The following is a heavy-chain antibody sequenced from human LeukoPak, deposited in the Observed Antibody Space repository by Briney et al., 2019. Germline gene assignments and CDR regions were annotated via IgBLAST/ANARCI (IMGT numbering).Heavy chain of an antibody. J-gene: IGHJ4*02. V-gene: IGHV1-18*01. D-gene: IGHD2-8*01. CDR2: ISGYSGNT. CDR3: ARAHCTDGSCLLDH. CDR1: GYTFSSHG. Sequence: ASVKVSCKASGYTFSSHGISWVRQAPGQGLEWMGWISGYSGNTNYAQRLQGRVTMTTDTSTSTAYMELRSLRSDDTAVYYCARAHCTDGSCLLDHWGQGTLVTVSS.